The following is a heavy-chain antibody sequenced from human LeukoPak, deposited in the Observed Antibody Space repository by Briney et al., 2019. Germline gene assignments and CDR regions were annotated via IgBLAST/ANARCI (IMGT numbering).Heavy chain of an antibody. CDR3: ARSPITMIRGWGYFDY. Sequence: SETLFLTCTVSGGSISSYYWSWIRQPPGKGLEWIGYIYYSGSTNYNPSLSSRVTISVDTSKNQFSLRLSSVTAADTAVYYCARSPITMIRGWGYFDYWGQGTLVTVSS. J-gene: IGHJ4*02. V-gene: IGHV4-59*01. D-gene: IGHD3-10*01. CDR1: GGSISSYY. CDR2: IYYSGST.